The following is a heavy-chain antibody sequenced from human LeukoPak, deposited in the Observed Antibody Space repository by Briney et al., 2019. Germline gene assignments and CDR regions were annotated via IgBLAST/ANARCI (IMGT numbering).Heavy chain of an antibody. CDR1: AFTFSSYA. J-gene: IGHJ4*02. D-gene: IGHD4-17*01. Sequence: GGSLRLSCAASAFTFSSYAISWIRQAPGKGLEWVSAISGSGGSTYYADSVKGRFTISRDNSKNTLYLQMNSLRAEDTAVYYCASSKYAVTAYYFDYWGQGTLVTVSS. CDR2: ISGSGGST. V-gene: IGHV3-23*01. CDR3: ASSKYAVTAYYFDY.